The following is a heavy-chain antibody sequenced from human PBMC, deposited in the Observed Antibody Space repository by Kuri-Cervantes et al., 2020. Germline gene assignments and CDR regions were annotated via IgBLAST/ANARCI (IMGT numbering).Heavy chain of an antibody. Sequence: GGSLRLSCAASGFTFSNAWMSWVRQAPGKGLEWVASIGKDGNEKYYVDSVKGRFTMSRDNAKNSLYLQMNSLRAEDTAVYYCAKGDFDCGGDCYYPGWGQGTLVTVSS. CDR1: GFTFSNAW. D-gene: IGHD2-21*02. J-gene: IGHJ4*02. CDR2: IGKDGNEK. CDR3: AKGDFDCGGDCYYPG. V-gene: IGHV3-7*01.